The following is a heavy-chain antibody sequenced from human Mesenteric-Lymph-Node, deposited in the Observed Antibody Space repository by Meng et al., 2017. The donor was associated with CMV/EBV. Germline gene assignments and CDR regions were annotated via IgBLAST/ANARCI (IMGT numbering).Heavy chain of an antibody. CDR2: IDPSGGST. V-gene: IGHV1-46*01. CDR3: ARALFYYGNDY. D-gene: IGHD3-10*01. J-gene: IGHJ4*01. Sequence: SYKASGYTFSNYYMHWVRQAPGQGPEWMGLIDPSGGSTRYPQKFQGRVTVTRDTSTSTVYMELSSLRSEDTAVYYCARALFYYGNDYWGHGTLVTVSS. CDR1: GYTFSNYY.